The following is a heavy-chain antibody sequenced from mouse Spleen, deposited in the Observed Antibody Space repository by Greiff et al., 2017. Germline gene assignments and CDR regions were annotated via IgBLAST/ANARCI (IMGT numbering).Heavy chain of an antibody. CDR1: GFTFSSYA. D-gene: IGHD2-4*01. J-gene: IGHJ2*01. CDR2: ISSGGSYT. Sequence: EVQRVESGGGLVKPGGSLKLSCAASGFTFSSYAMSWVRQTPEKRLEWVATISSGGSYTYYPDSVKGRFTISRDNAKNTLYLQMSSLRSEDTAMYYCARQGDSDYAPFDYWGQGTTLTVSS. V-gene: IGHV5-9-3*01. CDR3: ARQGDSDYAPFDY.